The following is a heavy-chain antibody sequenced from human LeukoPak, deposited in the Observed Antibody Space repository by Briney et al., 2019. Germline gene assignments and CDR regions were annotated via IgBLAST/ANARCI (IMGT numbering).Heavy chain of an antibody. CDR1: GYTFTSYY. J-gene: IGHJ6*03. CDR3: ARGLSRTTGLNYYMDV. D-gene: IGHD2/OR15-2a*01. CDR2: INPSGGST. Sequence: GASVPVSCKASGYTFTSYYMHWVRQAPGQGREWMGIINPSGGSTSYPQKLQGRVTMTTDTSTSTDYMELRSLRSGDTAVYYCARGLSRTTGLNYYMDVWGKGTTVTVSS. V-gene: IGHV1-46*01.